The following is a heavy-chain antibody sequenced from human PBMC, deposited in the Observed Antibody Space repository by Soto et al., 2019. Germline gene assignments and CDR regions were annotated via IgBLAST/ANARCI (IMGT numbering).Heavy chain of an antibody. CDR1: GYTFTSYT. D-gene: IGHD1-1*01. Sequence: ASVKVSCKASGYTFTSYTITWVRQAPGQGLEWMGWINPYNSNTNYAQKFQDRVTMTTDTSTSTAYMELRSLRSDDTAVYYCARVESYNQPNFGYWGQGTQVTVSS. CDR2: INPYNSNT. J-gene: IGHJ4*02. V-gene: IGHV1-18*01. CDR3: ARVESYNQPNFGY.